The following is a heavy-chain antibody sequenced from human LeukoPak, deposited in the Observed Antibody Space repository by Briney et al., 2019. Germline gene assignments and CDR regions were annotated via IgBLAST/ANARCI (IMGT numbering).Heavy chain of an antibody. V-gene: IGHV1-2*02. CDR3: ARVAGGDWYYFDF. J-gene: IGHJ4*02. CDR2: INLNSGGT. CDR1: GYTFTAYY. Sequence: GASVKVSCKASGYTFTAYYMHWVRQAPGQGLEWMGWINLNSGGTNSAQKFQGRVTMTRDTSISAAYMELSRPGSDDTAVYYCARVAGGDWYYFDFWGQGTLVTVSS. D-gene: IGHD2-21*02.